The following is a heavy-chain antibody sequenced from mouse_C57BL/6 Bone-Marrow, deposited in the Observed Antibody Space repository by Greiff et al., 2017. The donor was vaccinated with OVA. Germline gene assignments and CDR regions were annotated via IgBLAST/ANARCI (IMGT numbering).Heavy chain of an antibody. Sequence: QVQLQQPGAELVKPGASVKLSCKASGYTFTSYWMQWVKQRPGQGLEWIGEIDPSDSYTNYNQKFKGKATLTVDTSSSTAYMPLSSLTSEDAAVDYCARGSIDYYGSSYQGLFAYWGQGTLVTVSA. CDR3: ARGSIDYYGSSYQGLFAY. V-gene: IGHV1-50*01. CDR1: GYTFTSYW. J-gene: IGHJ3*01. CDR2: IDPSDSYT. D-gene: IGHD1-1*01.